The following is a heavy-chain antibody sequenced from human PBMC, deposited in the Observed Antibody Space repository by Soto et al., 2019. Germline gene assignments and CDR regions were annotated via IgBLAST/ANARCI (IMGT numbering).Heavy chain of an antibody. D-gene: IGHD6-6*01. Sequence: EVQLLESGGGLVQPGGSLRLSCAASGFTFSSYAMSWVRQALGKGLEWVSAISGSGGSTYYADSVKGRFTISRDNSKNTLYLQMNSLRAEDTAVYYCAKATSVLAARPKNAFDIWGQGTMVTVSS. V-gene: IGHV3-23*01. CDR1: GFTFSSYA. CDR3: AKATSVLAARPKNAFDI. CDR2: ISGSGGST. J-gene: IGHJ3*02.